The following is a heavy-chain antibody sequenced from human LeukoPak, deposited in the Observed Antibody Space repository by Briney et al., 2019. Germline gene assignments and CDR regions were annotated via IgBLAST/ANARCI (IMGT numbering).Heavy chain of an antibody. V-gene: IGHV3-30*18. Sequence: KPGETLTLTCAASGFTISGYGMHWVRQAPGKGLEWVAVISYDGINKYYADSVKGRFTISRDNSKNTLYLQMNSLRAEDTAVYYCAKDNSGSSTGGYYFDSWGQGTLVTVSS. CDR2: ISYDGINK. J-gene: IGHJ4*02. D-gene: IGHD1-26*01. CDR1: GFTISGYG. CDR3: AKDNSGSSTGGYYFDS.